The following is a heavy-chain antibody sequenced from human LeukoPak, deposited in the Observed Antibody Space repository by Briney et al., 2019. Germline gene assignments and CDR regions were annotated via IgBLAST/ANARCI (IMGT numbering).Heavy chain of an antibody. V-gene: IGHV3-23*01. CDR2: VSGSGSNT. CDR3: ASRDYYGSGTYYNPLHY. J-gene: IGHJ4*02. Sequence: GGSLRLSCAASGFTFSSCAMSWVRLAPGKGLEWVSAVSGSGSNTYYADSVKGRFTISRDNSRNTLYLHMNSLRAEDTAVYYCASRDYYGSGTYYNPLHYWGQGTLVTVSS. CDR1: GFTFSSCA. D-gene: IGHD3-10*01.